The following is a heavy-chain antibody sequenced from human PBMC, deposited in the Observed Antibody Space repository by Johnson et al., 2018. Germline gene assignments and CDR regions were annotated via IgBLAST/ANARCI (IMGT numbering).Heavy chain of an antibody. CDR1: RFTFSSYW. D-gene: IGHD4-23*01. Sequence: VQLVQSGGGLVQPGGSLRLSCAASRFTFSSYWMSWVRQAPGKGLEWVANIKQDGSEKYYVDSVKGRITISRDNAKNSLYLQMNSLRAEDTAVYYCARSVVTPGDAFDIWGQGTLVTVSS. J-gene: IGHJ3*02. CDR2: IKQDGSEK. CDR3: ARSVVTPGDAFDI. V-gene: IGHV3-7*01.